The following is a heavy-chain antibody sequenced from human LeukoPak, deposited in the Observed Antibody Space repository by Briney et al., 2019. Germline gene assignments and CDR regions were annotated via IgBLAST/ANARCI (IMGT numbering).Heavy chain of an antibody. J-gene: IGHJ4*02. CDR3: AKESPETRELGY. Sequence: GRSQRLCCAASGFTFSIYGMHWVRQAPGNGMEWVAVISYDGSNKYYADSVKGRFTISRDISKNTLYLQMNSLRAEDTAVYYCAKESPETRELGYWGQGTLVTVSS. CDR2: ISYDGSNK. V-gene: IGHV3-30*18. D-gene: IGHD1-14*01. CDR1: GFTFSIYG.